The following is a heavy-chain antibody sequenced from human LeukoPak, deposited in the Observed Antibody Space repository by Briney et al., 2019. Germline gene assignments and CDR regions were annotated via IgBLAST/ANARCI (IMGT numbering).Heavy chain of an antibody. Sequence: ASVKVSSKASGFTFTNHGITWVRQAPGQGLEWMGWISTYKDNTKYAQKFQGRVTMTTDTSPRTDYMQLRNLRSDDTAVYYCARGGGWEYGDYEGRWFDPWGQGTRVTVST. CDR2: ISTYKDNT. V-gene: IGHV1-18*01. J-gene: IGHJ5*02. D-gene: IGHD4-17*01. CDR1: GFTFTNHG. CDR3: ARGGGWEYGDYEGRWFDP.